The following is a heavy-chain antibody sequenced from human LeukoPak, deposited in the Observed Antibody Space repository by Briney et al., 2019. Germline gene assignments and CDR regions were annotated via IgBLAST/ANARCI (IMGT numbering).Heavy chain of an antibody. J-gene: IGHJ4*02. CDR3: SKDVRPERGYTYGPDY. V-gene: IGHV3-30*02. CDR2: FRCDGSNK. Sequence: PGGSLRLSCAASGFTFSSYGMYWVRQAPGKGLELVAFFRCDGSNKYYADSVKGRFTISRDNSKNTLYLQINSVRTDDTAVNYWSKDVRPERGYTYGPDYGGQGTLVTVSS. CDR1: GFTFSSYG. D-gene: IGHD5-18*01.